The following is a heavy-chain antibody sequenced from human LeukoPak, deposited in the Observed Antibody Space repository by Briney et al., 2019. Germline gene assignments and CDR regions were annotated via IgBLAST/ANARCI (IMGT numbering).Heavy chain of an antibody. CDR3: ASSHGSGDIDY. J-gene: IGHJ4*02. CDR1: GGSISSGGYS. D-gene: IGHD3-10*01. V-gene: IGHV4-30-2*01. CDR2: IYHSGST. Sequence: PSETLSLTCAVSGGSISSGGYSWSWIRQPPGKGLEWIGYIYHSGSTYYNPSLKSRVTISVDRSKNQFSLKLSSVTAADTAVYYCASSHGSGDIDYWGQGTLVTVSS.